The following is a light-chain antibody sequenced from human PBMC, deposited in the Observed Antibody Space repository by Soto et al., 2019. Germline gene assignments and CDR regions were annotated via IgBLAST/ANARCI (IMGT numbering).Light chain of an antibody. Sequence: DIPMTQSPSTLSASVGDRVTITCRASQSISRSLAWYQQKSGKAPKLLIYDASSLESGVPSRFSGSGFGTEFTLTISGLQPDDFATYYCQQYRSYFLTFGPGTTVDMK. V-gene: IGKV1-5*01. CDR2: DAS. CDR3: QQYRSYFLT. CDR1: QSISRS. J-gene: IGKJ3*01.